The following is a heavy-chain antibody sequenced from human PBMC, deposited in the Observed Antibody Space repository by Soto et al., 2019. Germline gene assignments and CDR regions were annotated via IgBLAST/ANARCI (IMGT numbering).Heavy chain of an antibody. D-gene: IGHD3-3*01. Sequence: GSLRPSGAASGFTFSDYYVSWIRQAPGKGLEWVSYISSSGSTIYYADSVKGRFTISRDNAKNSLYLQMNSLRAEDTAVYYCERSQGVSWSYDFWSGYPSRPPGGGMDVWGQGTKVTVSS. J-gene: IGHJ6*02. CDR2: ISSSGSTI. CDR1: GFTFSDYY. CDR3: ERSQGVSWSYDFWSGYPSRPPGGGMDV. V-gene: IGHV3-11*01.